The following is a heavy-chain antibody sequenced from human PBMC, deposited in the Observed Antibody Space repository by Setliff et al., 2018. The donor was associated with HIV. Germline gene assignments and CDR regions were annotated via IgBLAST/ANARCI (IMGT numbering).Heavy chain of an antibody. Sequence: SVKVSCKASGGTFGSYAISWVRQAPGQGLEWLGGNIPMFDTVSYAQKFQGRVTITTDESTSTAYMDLSSLRYEDTAIYYCARGEVIIDSYYYMNVWGKGTTVTVSS. J-gene: IGHJ6*03. CDR1: GGTFGSYA. V-gene: IGHV1-69*05. CDR3: ARGEVIIDSYYYMNV. CDR2: NIPMFDTV.